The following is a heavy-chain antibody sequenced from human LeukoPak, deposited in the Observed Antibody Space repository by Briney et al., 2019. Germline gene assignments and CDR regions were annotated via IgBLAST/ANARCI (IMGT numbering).Heavy chain of an antibody. V-gene: IGHV3-30*04. J-gene: IGHJ4*02. CDR2: ISYDGSNK. CDR3: ARSLDIVATIVDY. D-gene: IGHD5-12*01. CDR1: GFTFSSYA. Sequence: PGRSLRLSCAASGFTFSSYAMHGVRQAPGKGLEWVAVISYDGSNKYYADSVKGRFTISRDNSKNTLYLQMNSLRAEDTAVYYCARSLDIVATIVDYWGQGTLVTVSS.